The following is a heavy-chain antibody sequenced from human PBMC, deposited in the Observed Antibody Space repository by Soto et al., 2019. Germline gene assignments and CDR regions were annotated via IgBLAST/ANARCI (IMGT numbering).Heavy chain of an antibody. CDR3: AKSLLFVDHTYMDV. Sequence: QVQLVQSGAELKKPGSSVKVSCEASGGSFISYSFTWVRQAPGQGLEGMGRLIPIQNKANYALKFQERVTITADRSTRKAYMELSSLKPEDTAVYYCAKSLLFVDHTYMDVWGKGTTVTVSS. J-gene: IGHJ6*03. CDR2: LIPIQNKA. V-gene: IGHV1-69*02. CDR1: GGSFISYS. D-gene: IGHD2-15*01.